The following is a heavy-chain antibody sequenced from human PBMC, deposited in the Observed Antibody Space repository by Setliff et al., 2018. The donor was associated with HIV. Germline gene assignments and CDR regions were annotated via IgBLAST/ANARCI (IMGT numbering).Heavy chain of an antibody. V-gene: IGHV1-46*01. CDR1: GYTFTSDY. J-gene: IGHJ1*01. Sequence: ASVKVSCKASGYTFTSDYIHWVRQAHGQGLEWMGIINPAGNPTSYAQKFQGRITITADRSTNTAYMELKSLRSEDTALYYWATGPPYCSGGSCYSSLHHWGQGPLVTVSS. CDR3: ATGPPYCSGGSCYSSLHH. CDR2: INPAGNPT. D-gene: IGHD2-15*01.